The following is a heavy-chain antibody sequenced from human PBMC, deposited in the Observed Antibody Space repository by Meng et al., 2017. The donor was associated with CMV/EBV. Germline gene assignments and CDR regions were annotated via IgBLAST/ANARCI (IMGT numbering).Heavy chain of an antibody. CDR2: IYSGGST. CDR3: ARWDIVTTFRKDYYYYGMDV. J-gene: IGHJ6*02. D-gene: IGHD5-12*01. V-gene: IGHV3-53*01. Sequence: GESLKISCAASGFTFSNYWMHWVRQAPGKGLEWVSLIYSGGSTYYADSVKGRFTISRDNSKNTMFLQMNSLRAEDTAVYYCARWDIVTTFRKDYYYYGMDVWGQGTTVTVSS. CDR1: GFTFSNYW.